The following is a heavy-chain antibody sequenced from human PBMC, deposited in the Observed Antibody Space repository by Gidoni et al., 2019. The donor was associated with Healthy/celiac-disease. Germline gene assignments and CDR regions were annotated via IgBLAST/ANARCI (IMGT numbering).Heavy chain of an antibody. CDR3: ARRYTIYNGMDV. D-gene: IGHD3-3*01. Sequence: QLQLQESGPGLVKPSETLSLPCTVSGGSISSSSYYWGWIRQPPGKGLEWIGSIYYSGSTYYNPSLKSRVTISVDTSKNQFSLKLSSVTAADTAVYYCARRYTIYNGMDVWGQGTTVTVSS. CDR2: IYYSGST. CDR1: GGSISSSSYY. J-gene: IGHJ6*02. V-gene: IGHV4-39*01.